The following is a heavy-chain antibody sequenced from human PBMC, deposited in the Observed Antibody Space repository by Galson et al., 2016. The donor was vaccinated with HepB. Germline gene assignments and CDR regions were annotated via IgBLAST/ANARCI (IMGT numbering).Heavy chain of an antibody. J-gene: IGHJ4*02. CDR1: GFSLNTSGVG. D-gene: IGHD1-14*01. V-gene: IGHV2-5*02. CDR3: ARRLGIQPPFDY. Sequence: PALVKPTQTLTLTCTFSGFSLNTSGVGVGWIRQPPGKALEWLALIYWDDDKRYSPSLKSRLTITKDTSKNQVVLTMASVGPVDTATYYCARRLGIQPPFDYWGQGALVTVSS. CDR2: IYWDDDK.